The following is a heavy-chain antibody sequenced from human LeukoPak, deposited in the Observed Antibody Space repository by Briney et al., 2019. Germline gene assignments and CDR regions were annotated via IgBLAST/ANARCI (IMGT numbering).Heavy chain of an antibody. J-gene: IGHJ4*02. CDR3: ARGGYSSSWYFPFDY. CDR2: ISSSSSYI. D-gene: IGHD6-13*01. CDR1: GFTFSSYS. V-gene: IGHV3-21*01. Sequence: KPGVSLRLSCAASGFTFSSYSMNWVRQDPGKGLEWVSSISSSSSYIYYADSVKGRFTISRDNAKNSLYLQMNSLRAEDTAVYYCARGGYSSSWYFPFDYWGQGTLVTVSS.